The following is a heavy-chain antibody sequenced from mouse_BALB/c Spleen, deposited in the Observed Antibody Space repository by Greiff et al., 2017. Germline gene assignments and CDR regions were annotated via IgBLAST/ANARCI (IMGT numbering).Heavy chain of an antibody. D-gene: IGHD1-1*01. Sequence: EVQLVESGGGLVKPGGSLKLSCAASGFTFSDYYMYWVRQTPEKRLEWVATISDGGSYTYYPDSVKGRFTISRDNAKNNLYLQMSSLKSEDTAMYYCARGGKLLRYYYAMDYWGQGTSVTVSS. J-gene: IGHJ4*01. CDR2: ISDGGSYT. CDR3: ARGGKLLRYYYAMDY. CDR1: GFTFSDYY. V-gene: IGHV5-4*02.